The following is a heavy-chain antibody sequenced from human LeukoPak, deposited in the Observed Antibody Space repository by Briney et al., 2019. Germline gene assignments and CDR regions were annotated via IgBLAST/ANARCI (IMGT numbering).Heavy chain of an antibody. D-gene: IGHD4-17*01. CDR1: GFTFTSSA. CDR3: AATVSYGDYGPFYY. Sequence: SVKDSCKASGFTFTSSAMQWVRQARGRRLEWIGCIFVGSGDTNYAQKFQERVTLTRDMSTSTAYMELSSLRSEDTAVYYSAATVSYGDYGPFYYWGEGALVTVS. J-gene: IGHJ4*02. V-gene: IGHV1-58*02. CDR2: IFVGSGDT.